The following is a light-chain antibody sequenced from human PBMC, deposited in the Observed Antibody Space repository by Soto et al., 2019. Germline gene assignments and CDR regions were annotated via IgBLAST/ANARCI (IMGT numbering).Light chain of an antibody. J-gene: IGKJ5*01. CDR2: GAS. Sequence: EIVLTQSPGTLSLSPGERATLSCRASQSVSSTYLAWYQHKAGQAPRLLIYGASSRATGIPDRFSGSGSGTDFTLTISRLEPEDFAVYYCQQYGSSPFTFGQGTRLEIK. CDR1: QSVSSTY. V-gene: IGKV3-20*01. CDR3: QQYGSSPFT.